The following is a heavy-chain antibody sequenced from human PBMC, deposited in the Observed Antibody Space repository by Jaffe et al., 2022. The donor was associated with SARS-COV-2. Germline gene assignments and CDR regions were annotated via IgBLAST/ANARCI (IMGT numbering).Heavy chain of an antibody. CDR3: ARGRGSGSYKSTFDY. D-gene: IGHD3-10*01. Sequence: QVQLQESGPGLVKPSETLSLTCTVSGGSISSYYWSWIRQPPGKGLEWIGYIYYSGSTNYNPSLKSRVTISVDTSKNQFSLKLSSVTAADTAVYYCARGRGSGSYKSTFDYWGQGTLVTVSS. J-gene: IGHJ4*02. V-gene: IGHV4-59*01. CDR2: IYYSGST. CDR1: GGSISSYY.